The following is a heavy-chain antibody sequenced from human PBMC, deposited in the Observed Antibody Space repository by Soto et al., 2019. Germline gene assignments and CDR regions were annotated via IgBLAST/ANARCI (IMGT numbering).Heavy chain of an antibody. CDR3: ATNFRYSSSTSCPVDY. V-gene: IGHV5-10-1*01. CDR2: IDPSDSYT. CDR1: GYSFPSYW. J-gene: IGHJ4*02. D-gene: IGHD2-2*01. Sequence: PGESLKISCKGSGYSFPSYWISWVRQMPGKGLEWMGRIDPSDSYTNYSPSFQGHVTISADKSISTAYLQWRSLKASDTAMYYCATNFRYSSSTSCPVDYWGQGTLVTVSS.